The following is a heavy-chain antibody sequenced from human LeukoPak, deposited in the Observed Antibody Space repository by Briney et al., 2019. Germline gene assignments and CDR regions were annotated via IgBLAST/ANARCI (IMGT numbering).Heavy chain of an antibody. V-gene: IGHV3-33*01. D-gene: IGHD2-2*01. CDR2: IWYDGSNK. CDR3: ARVRCSSTSCYSYYYGMDV. J-gene: IGHJ6*02. CDR1: GFTFSSYG. Sequence: PGRSLRLSCAASGFTFSSYGMHWVCQAPGKGLEWVAVIWYDGSNKYYADSVKGRFTISRDNSKNTLYLQMNSLRAEDTAVYYCARVRCSSTSCYSYYYGMDVWGQGTTVTVSS.